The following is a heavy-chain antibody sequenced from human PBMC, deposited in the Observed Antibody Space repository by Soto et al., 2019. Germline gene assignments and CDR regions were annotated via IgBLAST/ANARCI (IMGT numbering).Heavy chain of an antibody. CDR2: ISYDGSNK. V-gene: IGHV3-30-3*01. Sequence: QPGGSLRLSCAASGFTFSSYAMHWVRQAPGKGLEWVAVISYDGSNKYYADSVKGRFTISRDNSKNTLYLQMNSLRAEDTAVYYCARRKGGENRAFDFWGQGTMVTVSS. D-gene: IGHD3-16*01. J-gene: IGHJ3*01. CDR3: ARRKGGENRAFDF. CDR1: GFTFSSYA.